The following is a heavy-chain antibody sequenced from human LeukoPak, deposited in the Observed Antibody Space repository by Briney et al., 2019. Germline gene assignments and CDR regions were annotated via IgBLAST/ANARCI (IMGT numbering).Heavy chain of an antibody. CDR3: ARHGGTRIPLIQEYYFDY. Sequence: PSQTLSLTCTVSGGSISSGGYYWSWIRQHPGKGLEWIGYIYHSGSTHYNPSLKSRVTISVGRSKNQFSLKLSSVTAADTAVYYCARHGGTRIPLIQEYYFDYWGPGTLVTVSS. CDR2: IYHSGST. V-gene: IGHV4-30-2*01. J-gene: IGHJ4*02. D-gene: IGHD1-26*01. CDR1: GGSISSGGYY.